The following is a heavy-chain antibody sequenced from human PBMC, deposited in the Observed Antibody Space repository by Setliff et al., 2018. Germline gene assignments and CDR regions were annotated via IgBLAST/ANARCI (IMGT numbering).Heavy chain of an antibody. D-gene: IGHD6-19*01. V-gene: IGHV7-4-1*02. J-gene: IGHJ6*03. CDR1: GSTFTRYA. Sequence: PSVKVSCKASGSTFTRYAMNWVRQAPGQGLEWMGWINTNTGNPTYAQGFTGRFVFSLDTSVSTAYLQISSLKAEDTAVYYCARDSSGWSGFSRLVGVYYYYMDVWGKGTTVTVSS. CDR3: ARDSSGWSGFSRLVGVYYYYMDV. CDR2: INTNTGNP.